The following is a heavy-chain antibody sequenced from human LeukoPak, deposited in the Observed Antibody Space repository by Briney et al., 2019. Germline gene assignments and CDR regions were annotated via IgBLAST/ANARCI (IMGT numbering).Heavy chain of an antibody. D-gene: IGHD3-3*01. CDR3: TTENDFWSGEQIDY. Sequence: PGGSLRLSCAASGFTFSNAWMNWVRQAPGKGLEWVGRIKSKTDGGTTDYAAPVKGRFTISSDDSKNTLYLQMNSLKTEDTAVYYCTTENDFWSGEQIDYWGQGTLVTVSS. CDR2: IKSKTDGGTT. CDR1: GFTFSNAW. V-gene: IGHV3-15*07. J-gene: IGHJ4*02.